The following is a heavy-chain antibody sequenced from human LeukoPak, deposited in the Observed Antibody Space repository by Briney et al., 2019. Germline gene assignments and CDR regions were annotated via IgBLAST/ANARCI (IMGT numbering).Heavy chain of an antibody. J-gene: IGHJ3*02. D-gene: IGHD5-12*01. CDR3: AGGGGYGGAFDI. CDR1: GGSISSGGHY. Sequence: SETLSLTCTVSGGSISSGGHYWNWIRQPAGKGLEWIGRIYGSGSTNYNPSLKSRVTISGDTTKNQFSLKLSSVTAADTALYYCAGGGGYGGAFDIWGQGTMVTVAS. V-gene: IGHV4-61*02. CDR2: IYGSGST.